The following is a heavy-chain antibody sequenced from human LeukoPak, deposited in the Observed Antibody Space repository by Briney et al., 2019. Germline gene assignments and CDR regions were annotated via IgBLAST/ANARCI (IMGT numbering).Heavy chain of an antibody. CDR2: IKEDGSLK. Sequence: SGGSLRLSCAASGFTFSSYEMNWVRQAPGKGPEWVANIKEDGSLKNYVDSVEGRFTVSRDNAKNTLYLQMNSLRLEDTAVYYCVRDWAPASMQAAPFDCWGQGTLVTVSS. CDR1: GFTFSSYE. J-gene: IGHJ4*02. D-gene: IGHD2/OR15-2a*01. V-gene: IGHV3-7*01. CDR3: VRDWAPASMQAAPFDC.